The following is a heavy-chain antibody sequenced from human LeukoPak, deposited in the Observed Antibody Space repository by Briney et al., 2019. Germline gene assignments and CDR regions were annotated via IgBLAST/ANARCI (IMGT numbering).Heavy chain of an antibody. J-gene: IGHJ4*02. CDR2: ISHEGTEK. Sequence: AGGSLRLSCTASGFTFSSSAMHWVRQAPGTGLEWVAFISHEGTEKYFADSVKGRFTISRDNSKNTLYLQMNSLRGEDTAVYYCATDRGWFFDNWGRGTLVTVAS. CDR3: ATDRGWFFDN. V-gene: IGHV3-30*03. D-gene: IGHD2-15*01. CDR1: GFTFSSSA.